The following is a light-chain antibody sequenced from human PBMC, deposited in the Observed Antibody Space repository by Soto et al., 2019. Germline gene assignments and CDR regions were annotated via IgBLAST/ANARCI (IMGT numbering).Light chain of an antibody. J-gene: IGLJ2*01. Sequence: QSVLTQPPSASGTPGQRVTISCSGSSSNIGSNAVNWYQHLPGTAPKLLIYSNNQRPSGVPDRFSGSRSGTSASLAISGPQSEDEADYYCAAWDDSLNGFVFGGGTKVTVL. V-gene: IGLV1-44*01. CDR2: SNN. CDR3: AAWDDSLNGFV. CDR1: SSNIGSNA.